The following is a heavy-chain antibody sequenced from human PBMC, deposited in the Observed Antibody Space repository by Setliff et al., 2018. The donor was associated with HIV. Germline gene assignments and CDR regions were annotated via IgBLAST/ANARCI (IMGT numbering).Heavy chain of an antibody. V-gene: IGHV1-3*01. CDR3: AIGSSNWPHRPNNYYFDY. J-gene: IGHJ4*02. Sequence: ASVKVSCKASGDTFTTYALHWVRQAPGQRLEWMGWINAGNGDTKSSQKFQGRVTITRDTSASTAYMELSSLRSEDTGVYYCAIGSSNWPHRPNNYYFDYWGQGTPVTAPQ. D-gene: IGHD6-13*01. CDR1: GDTFTTYA. CDR2: INAGNGDT.